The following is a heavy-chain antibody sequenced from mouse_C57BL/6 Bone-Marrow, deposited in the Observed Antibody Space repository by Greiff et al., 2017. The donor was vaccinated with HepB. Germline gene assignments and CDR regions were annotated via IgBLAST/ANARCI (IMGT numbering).Heavy chain of an antibody. J-gene: IGHJ3*01. CDR1: GYTFTSYW. V-gene: IGHV1-64*01. CDR2: IHPNSGST. Sequence: QVQLQQPGAELVKPGASVKLSCKASGYTFTSYWMHWVKQRPGQGLEWIGMIHPNSGSTNYNEKFKSKATLTVDKSSSTAYMQLSSLTSEDSAVYCWARRHGRGAYWGQGTLVTVSA. D-gene: IGHD1-2*01. CDR3: ARRHGRGAY.